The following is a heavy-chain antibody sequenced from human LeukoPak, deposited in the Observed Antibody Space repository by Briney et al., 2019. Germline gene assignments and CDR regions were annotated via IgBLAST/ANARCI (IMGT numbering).Heavy chain of an antibody. V-gene: IGHV3-30*03. J-gene: IGHJ6*04. CDR2: ISYDGSNK. CDR1: GFTFSSYG. CDR3: ARSLRFLEWLQMDV. D-gene: IGHD3-3*01. Sequence: GGSLRLSCAASGFTFSSYGMHWVRQAPGKGLEWVAVISYDGSNKYYADSVKGRFTISRDNSKNTLYLQMNSLRAEDTAVYYCARSLRFLEWLQMDVWGKGTTVTVSS.